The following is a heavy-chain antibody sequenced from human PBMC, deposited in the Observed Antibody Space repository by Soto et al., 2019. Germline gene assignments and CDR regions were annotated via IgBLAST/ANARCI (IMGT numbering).Heavy chain of an antibody. CDR3: ARTSIAARAFGYYYYYGMDV. J-gene: IGHJ6*02. D-gene: IGHD6-6*01. CDR2: IIPIFGTA. Sequence: QVQLVQSGAEVKKPGSSVKVSCKASGGTFSSYAISWVRQAPGQGLEWMGGIIPIFGTANYAQKFQGRVTITADESTSTAYMELSSLRSEDMAVYYCARTSIAARAFGYYYYYGMDVWGQGTTVTVSS. CDR1: GGTFSSYA. V-gene: IGHV1-69*12.